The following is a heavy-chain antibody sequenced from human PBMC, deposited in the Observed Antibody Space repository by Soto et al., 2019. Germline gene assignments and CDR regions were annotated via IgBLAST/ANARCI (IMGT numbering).Heavy chain of an antibody. V-gene: IGHV3-15*01. D-gene: IGHD3-10*01. Sequence: EVQLVESGGGLVKPGGSLRLSCAASGFTFSDAWMSWVRQAPGKGLEWVGRIKSKTDGGTTDYAAPVKGRFTISRDYSKNTLYIQMNSLKIEDTAVYYCTRIWFGDWGQGTLVTVSS. CDR3: TRIWFGD. CDR1: GFTFSDAW. CDR2: IKSKTDGGTT. J-gene: IGHJ4*02.